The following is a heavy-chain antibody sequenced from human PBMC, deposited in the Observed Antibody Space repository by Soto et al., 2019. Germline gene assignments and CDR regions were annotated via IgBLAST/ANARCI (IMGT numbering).Heavy chain of an antibody. CDR2: ISGSGGST. CDR3: AKDQGYCGGDCYSSSAQNWFDP. D-gene: IGHD2-21*02. V-gene: IGHV3-23*01. Sequence: PGGSLRLSCAASGFTFSSYAMSWVRQAPGRGLEWVSAISGSGGSTYYADSVKGRFTISRDNSKNTLYLQMNSLRAEDTAVYYCAKDQGYCGGDCYSSSAQNWFDPWGQGTLVTVSS. J-gene: IGHJ5*02. CDR1: GFTFSSYA.